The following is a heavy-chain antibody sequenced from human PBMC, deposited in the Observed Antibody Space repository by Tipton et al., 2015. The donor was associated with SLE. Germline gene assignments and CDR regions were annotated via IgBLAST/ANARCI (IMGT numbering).Heavy chain of an antibody. D-gene: IGHD3-16*01. CDR3: ARGVSGYFHYCYMDV. J-gene: IGHJ6*03. Sequence: TLSLTCTVSGYSISSDYYWGWIRQPPGKGLEWIGEVSHTRSTNYNPSLKSRGTISLDTSNNQFSLRLSSVTAADTAVYYCARGVSGYFHYCYMDVWGKGTTVTIS. CDR2: VSHTRST. V-gene: IGHV4-38-2*02. CDR1: GYSISSDYY.